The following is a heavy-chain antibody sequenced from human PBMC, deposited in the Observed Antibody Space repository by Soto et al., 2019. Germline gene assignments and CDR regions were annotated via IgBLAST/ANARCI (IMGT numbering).Heavy chain of an antibody. D-gene: IGHD3-3*01. CDR3: AKLRVLEWEVQESDY. V-gene: IGHV3-30-3*02. Sequence: QVQLVASGGGVVQQGRSLTLSCEASGFTFRRHAIHWVRQAPGKGLEWVAVISRDGSNEYYEDSVKGRFTISRDNSKNTLYLQMNSLRAEDTAVYYCAKLRVLEWEVQESDYWGQGTLVSVSS. J-gene: IGHJ4*02. CDR1: GFTFRRHA. CDR2: ISRDGSNE.